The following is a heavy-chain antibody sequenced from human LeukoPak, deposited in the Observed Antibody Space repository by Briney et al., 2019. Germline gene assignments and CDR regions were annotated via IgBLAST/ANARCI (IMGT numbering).Heavy chain of an antibody. V-gene: IGHV1-18*01. CDR3: ARVYRDDTLTGLNYYMDV. CDR2: ISAYNGNT. D-gene: IGHD3-9*01. CDR1: GYTFTSYG. J-gene: IGHJ6*03. Sequence: ASVKVSCKASGYTFTSYGISWVRQAPGQGLEWMGWISAYNGNTNYAQKLQGRVTMTTDTSTSTAYMELRSLRSDDTAVYYCARVYRDDTLTGLNYYMDVWGKGTTVTISS.